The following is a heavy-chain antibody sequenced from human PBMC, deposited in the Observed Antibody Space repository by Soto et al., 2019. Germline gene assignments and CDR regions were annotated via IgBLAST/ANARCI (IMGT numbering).Heavy chain of an antibody. J-gene: IGHJ5*02. CDR1: GFTFSGSA. CDR2: IGSKTNSYAT. V-gene: IGHV3-73*02. D-gene: IGHD2-2*01. CDR3: TRPKVGSTRCFDP. Sequence: EVQLVESGGGLVQPGGSLKLSCAASGFTFSGSAVHWVRQASGKGLEWVGRIGSKTNSYATAYAASVRGRFTISRDDSTNTASRQMNSLKTEDTAVYYWTRPKVGSTRCFDPWGQGTLVTVSS.